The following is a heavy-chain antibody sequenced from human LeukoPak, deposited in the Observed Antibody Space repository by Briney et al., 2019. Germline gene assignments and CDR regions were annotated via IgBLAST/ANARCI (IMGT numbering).Heavy chain of an antibody. CDR3: ARPNSSSWRYPDDAFDI. V-gene: IGHV1-2*02. D-gene: IGHD6-13*01. CDR1: GYTFTGYY. J-gene: IGHJ3*02. Sequence: ASVKVSCKASGYTFTGYYMQWVRLAPGQGLEWIGGDNPNIGGTNYAQKFHAQVTMPRDTSIITDSMVLSRLRSDDTAHGYCARPNSSSWRYPDDAFDIWCQGTMVTVSS. CDR2: DNPNIGGT.